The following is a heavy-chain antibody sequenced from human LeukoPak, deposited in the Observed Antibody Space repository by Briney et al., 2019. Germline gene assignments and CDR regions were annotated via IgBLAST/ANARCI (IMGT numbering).Heavy chain of an antibody. D-gene: IGHD6-19*01. CDR1: GGSISNYY. CDR3: ARGRAVAEY. V-gene: IGHV4-4*07. J-gene: IGHJ4*02. CDR2: INTSGST. Sequence: SETLSLTCTVSGGSISNYYWRWIRQPARKGLEWIGRINTSGSTNYNPSLMSRVTVSADTSKNQFSLQLSSVTATDTAVYYCARGRAVAEYWGQGILVTVSS.